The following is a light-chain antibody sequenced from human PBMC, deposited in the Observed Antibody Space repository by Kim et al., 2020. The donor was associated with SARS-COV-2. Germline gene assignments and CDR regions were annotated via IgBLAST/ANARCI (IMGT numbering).Light chain of an antibody. CDR2: DAS. CDR3: QQRGN. Sequence: ATLSLSPGERATLSCRASQSVGTYLARYQQKPGQAPRLLIYDASKRATGIPARFRGSGSGTDFTLTIGTLEPADSAVYYCQQRGNFGQGTRLEIK. J-gene: IGKJ5*01. CDR1: QSVGTY. V-gene: IGKV3-11*01.